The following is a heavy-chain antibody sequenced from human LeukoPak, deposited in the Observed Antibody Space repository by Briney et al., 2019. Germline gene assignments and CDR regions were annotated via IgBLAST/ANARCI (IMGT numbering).Heavy chain of an antibody. CDR3: ARGQVPTTLTLFDY. CDR1: GFTFSSYS. J-gene: IGHJ4*02. Sequence: GGSLRLSCAASGFTFSSYSMNWVRQAPGKGLEWVSYISSSSSTIYYADSVKGRFTISRDNAKNTLYLQMNSLRVEDTAVYYCARGQVPTTLTLFDYWGQGTLVTVSS. CDR2: ISSSSSTI. V-gene: IGHV3-48*01. D-gene: IGHD4-17*01.